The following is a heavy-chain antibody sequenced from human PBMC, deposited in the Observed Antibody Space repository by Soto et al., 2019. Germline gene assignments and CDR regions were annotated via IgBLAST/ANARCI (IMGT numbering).Heavy chain of an antibody. D-gene: IGHD3-3*01. J-gene: IGHJ4*02. Sequence: WGSLRLSCEGFGLTFSPYWMTWVRQAPGKGLEWVASIKEDGSVKNYADSVKGRFTVSRDNVKRAMFLQMTSVRADDTAVYFCARDVSSEYASILDVWGRGARVTVSS. CDR2: IKEDGSVK. V-gene: IGHV3-7*03. CDR1: GLTFSPYW. CDR3: ARDVSSEYASILDV.